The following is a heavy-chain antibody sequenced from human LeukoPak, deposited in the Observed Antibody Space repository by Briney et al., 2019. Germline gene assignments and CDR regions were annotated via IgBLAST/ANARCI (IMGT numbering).Heavy chain of an antibody. CDR2: IIPIFGTA. D-gene: IGHD3-22*01. J-gene: IGHJ4*02. CDR1: GGTFSSYA. Sequence: ASVKVSCKASGGTFSSYAISWVRQAPGQGLEWMGGIIPIFGTANYAQKFQGRVTITADESTSTAYMELSSLRSEDTAVYYCARTGPRADSSGYYYRWGRGTLVTVSS. CDR3: ARTGPRADSSGYYYR. V-gene: IGHV1-69*01.